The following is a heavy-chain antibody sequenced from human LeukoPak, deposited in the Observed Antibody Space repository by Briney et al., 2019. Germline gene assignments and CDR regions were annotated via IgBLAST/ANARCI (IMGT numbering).Heavy chain of an antibody. J-gene: IGHJ6*03. CDR2: ISSSSNTI. CDR1: GFTFSSYA. D-gene: IGHD2-15*01. CDR3: AKDPIPIEIVGKYYMDV. Sequence: GGSLRLSCAASGFTFSSYAMNWVRQAPGKGLEWVSYISSSSNTIYYADSVKGRFTISRDNAKNSVYLQMNSLRAEDTAVYFCAKDPIPIEIVGKYYMDVWGKGTTVIVSS. V-gene: IGHV3-48*04.